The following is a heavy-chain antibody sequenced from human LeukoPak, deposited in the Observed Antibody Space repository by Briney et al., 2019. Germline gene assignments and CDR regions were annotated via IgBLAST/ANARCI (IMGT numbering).Heavy chain of an antibody. CDR2: ITSSSSYI. D-gene: IGHD6-19*01. Sequence: GGSLRLSCAASGFTFSSYSMNWVRQAPGKGLEWVSSITSSSSYIYYADSVKGRFTISRDNAKNSLYLQMNSLRAEDTALYYCARASTGKYYYYYMDVWGKGTTVTVSS. CDR1: GFTFSSYS. CDR3: ARASTGKYYYYYMDV. V-gene: IGHV3-21*04. J-gene: IGHJ6*03.